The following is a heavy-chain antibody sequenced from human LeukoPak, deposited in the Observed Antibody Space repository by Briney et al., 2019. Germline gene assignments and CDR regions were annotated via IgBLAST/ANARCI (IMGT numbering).Heavy chain of an antibody. CDR1: VFTSSDYY. J-gene: IGHJ5*02. CDR2: ISSSGSTI. Sequence: GGALRLSCAASVFTSSDYYMSCIRQAPGKGLECVSYISSSGSTIYYADSVKGGFTISRDNAKNSLYLQMNSLRAEDTAVYYCARGGGPWFDPWGQGTLVTVSS. D-gene: IGHD2-15*01. V-gene: IGHV3-11*01. CDR3: ARGGGPWFDP.